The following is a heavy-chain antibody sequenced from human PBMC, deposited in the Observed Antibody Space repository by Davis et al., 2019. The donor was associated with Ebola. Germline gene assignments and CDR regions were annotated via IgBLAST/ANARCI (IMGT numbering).Heavy chain of an antibody. D-gene: IGHD3-22*01. Sequence: GSLRLSCTVSGGSVSSGSYYWSWIRQPPGKGLEWIGEINHSGSTNYNPSLKSRVTISVDTSKNQFSLKLSSVTAADTAVYYCARSITMIVVGWFDYWGQGTLVTVSS. V-gene: IGHV4-39*07. J-gene: IGHJ4*02. CDR1: GGSVSSGSYY. CDR2: INHSGST. CDR3: ARSITMIVVGWFDY.